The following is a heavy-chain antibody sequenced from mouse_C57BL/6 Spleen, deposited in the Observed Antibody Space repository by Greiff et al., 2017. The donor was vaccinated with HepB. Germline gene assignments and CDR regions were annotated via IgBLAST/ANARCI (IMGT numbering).Heavy chain of an antibody. Sequence: VQLQQSGAELVRPGASVKLSCKASGYTITDYYINWVKQRPGQGLEWIARIYPGSGNTYYNEKFKGKATLTAEKSSSTAYMQLSSLTSEDSAVYFCARHYYGSSSYAMDYWGQGTSVTVSS. CDR2: IYPGSGNT. V-gene: IGHV1-76*01. CDR3: ARHYYGSSSYAMDY. J-gene: IGHJ4*01. CDR1: GYTITDYY. D-gene: IGHD1-1*01.